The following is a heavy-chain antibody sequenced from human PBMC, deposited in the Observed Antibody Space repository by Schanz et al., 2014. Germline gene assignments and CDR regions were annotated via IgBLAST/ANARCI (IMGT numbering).Heavy chain of an antibody. CDR3: ARHNRVWLGKEGC. Sequence: QVQLQESGPGLVRPWETLSLTCTVSGGSISDRGAYWGWFRQTPGKGLEWIANLFYGGSKYYNPSFESRVTMSVDGSNNQYSLRLGSVTAADTGVYYCARHNRVWLGKEGCWGQGTLVTVSS. J-gene: IGHJ4*02. D-gene: IGHD3-9*01. CDR2: LFYGGSK. CDR1: GGSISDRGAY. V-gene: IGHV4-39*01.